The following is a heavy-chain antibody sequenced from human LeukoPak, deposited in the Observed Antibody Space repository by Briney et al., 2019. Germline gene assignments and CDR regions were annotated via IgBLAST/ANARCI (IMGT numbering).Heavy chain of an antibody. V-gene: IGHV4-39*07. Sequence: KASETLSLTCTVSGGSISSSSYYWGWIRQPPGKGLEWIGSIYYSGSTYYNPSLKSRVTISVDTSKNQFSLKLSSVTAADTAVYYCARSGYPGIAAAGPPSDYWGQGTLVTVSS. D-gene: IGHD6-13*01. CDR1: GGSISSSSYY. J-gene: IGHJ4*02. CDR3: ARSGYPGIAAAGPPSDY. CDR2: IYYSGST.